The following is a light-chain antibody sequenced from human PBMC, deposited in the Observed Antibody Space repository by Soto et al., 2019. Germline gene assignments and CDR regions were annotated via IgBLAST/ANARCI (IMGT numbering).Light chain of an antibody. J-gene: IGKJ3*01. CDR2: AAS. V-gene: IGKV3-15*01. Sequence: EIVMTQSPATLSVSPGERATLSCRASQSVSGNLAWYQQKPGQAPRLLIYAASTRATGIPARFSGSGSGTAFTLTISSLQSEDFAVYYCQQYTNWPPITFGPGTKVDIK. CDR3: QQYTNWPPIT. CDR1: QSVSGN.